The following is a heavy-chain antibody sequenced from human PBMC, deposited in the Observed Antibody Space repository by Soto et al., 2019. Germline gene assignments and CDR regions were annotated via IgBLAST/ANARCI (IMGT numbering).Heavy chain of an antibody. J-gene: IGHJ4*02. Sequence: PGGSLRLSCSASGFTFSSYAMHWVRQAPGKGLEYVSAISSNGGSTYYADSVKGRFTIPRDNSKNTLYLQMSSLRAEDTAVYYCVKDPHDFWSDYFDYWGQGTLVTVSS. V-gene: IGHV3-64D*06. CDR3: VKDPHDFWSDYFDY. CDR1: GFTFSSYA. CDR2: ISSNGGST. D-gene: IGHD3-3*01.